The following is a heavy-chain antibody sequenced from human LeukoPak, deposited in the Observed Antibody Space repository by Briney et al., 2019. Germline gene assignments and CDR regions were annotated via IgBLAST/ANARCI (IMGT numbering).Heavy chain of an antibody. D-gene: IGHD1-1*01. CDR3: AKGDWNHHDAFDI. CDR1: GFTFDDYA. J-gene: IGHJ3*02. Sequence: GGSLRLSCAASGFTFDDYAMHWVRQAPGKGLEWVSGISWNSGSIGYADSVKGRFTISRDNAKNSLYLQMNSLRAEDMALYYCAKGDWNHHDAFDIWGQGTMVTVSS. CDR2: ISWNSGSI. V-gene: IGHV3-9*03.